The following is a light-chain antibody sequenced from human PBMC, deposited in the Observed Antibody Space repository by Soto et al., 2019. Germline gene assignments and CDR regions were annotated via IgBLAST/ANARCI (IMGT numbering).Light chain of an antibody. V-gene: IGKV1D-12*01. CDR1: KDISTS. CDR3: QQADSFPWT. CDR2: SAS. Sequence: QVTQSPSSVSASVGDRVTITCQTSKDISTSVAWYQQKPGKAPNLLIYSASALHRGVPSRFSGSGSGADCTLTVSSLQPEDSATYYCQQADSFPWTLGQGTKVDIK. J-gene: IGKJ1*01.